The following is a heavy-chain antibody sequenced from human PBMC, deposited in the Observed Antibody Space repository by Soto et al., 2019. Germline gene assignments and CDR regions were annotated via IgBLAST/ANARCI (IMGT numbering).Heavy chain of an antibody. D-gene: IGHD2-2*01. V-gene: IGHV3-21*01. CDR2: IGSSGGYI. Sequence: PVGSLRLSCAVSGFIFSDFSMNWVRQAPGKGLEWVASIGSSGGYIFYADSVKGRFTISRDNAKKSLDLQINSLRAEDTAVYYCAREKKNQSPGGRFGMDVWGQGTTVTVSS. J-gene: IGHJ6*02. CDR1: GFIFSDFS. CDR3: AREKKNQSPGGRFGMDV.